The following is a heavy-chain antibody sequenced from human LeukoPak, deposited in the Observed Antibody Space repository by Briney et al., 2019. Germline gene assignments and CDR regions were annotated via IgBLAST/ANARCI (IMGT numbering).Heavy chain of an antibody. CDR1: GYTFSGYG. V-gene: IGHV1-18*01. Sequence: ASVKVSCKASGYTFSGYGISWVRQAPGQGLEWMGWINTYNGNTNYAQNLQGRVTMATDTSTSTAYMDLRSLRSDDTAVYSCARSPVRYGSGTYSDYWGQGTLVTVSS. CDR3: ARSPVRYGSGTYSDY. J-gene: IGHJ4*02. D-gene: IGHD3-10*01. CDR2: INTYNGNT.